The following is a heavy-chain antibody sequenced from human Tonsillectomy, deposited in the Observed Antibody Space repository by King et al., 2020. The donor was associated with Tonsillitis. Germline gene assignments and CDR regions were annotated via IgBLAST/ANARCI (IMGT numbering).Heavy chain of an antibody. CDR3: ARSESGYYNWFDP. V-gene: IGHV3-33*01. D-gene: IGHD3-3*01. Sequence: VQLVESGGGVVQPGRSLRLSCAASGFTFSSYGMHWVRQAPGKGLEGGAVIWYDGSKKYYEDSGKGRFTISRENSKNKLYHQMNSLRAEDTAVYYCARSESGYYNWFDPWGQGTLVTVSS. CDR2: IWYDGSKK. CDR1: GFTFSSYG. J-gene: IGHJ5*02.